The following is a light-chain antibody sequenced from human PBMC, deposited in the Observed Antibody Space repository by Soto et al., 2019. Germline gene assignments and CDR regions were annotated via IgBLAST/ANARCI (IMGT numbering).Light chain of an antibody. CDR1: SSNIGGNS. J-gene: IGLJ1*01. V-gene: IGLV1-51*01. CDR2: DDN. CDR3: GSWDSRLSTYV. Sequence: QSLLTQPPSVSAAPGQKVTISCSGSSSNIGGNSVSWYQQLPGTAPKLLIYDDNKRPSGIPDRFSGSKSGTSATLGITGFQTGDEADYYCGSWDSRLSTYVLGRRTKVTVL.